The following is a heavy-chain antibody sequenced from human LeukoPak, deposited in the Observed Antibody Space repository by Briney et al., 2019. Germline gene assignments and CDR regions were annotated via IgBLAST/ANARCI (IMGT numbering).Heavy chain of an antibody. J-gene: IGHJ3*02. CDR3: ARMGYYDSSGYYNSDAFDI. D-gene: IGHD3-22*01. CDR1: GFTFSSYE. Sequence: GGSLRLSCAASGFTFSSYEMNWVRQAPGKGLEWVSYISSSGSTIYYADSVKGRFTISRDNAKNSLYLQMNSLRAEDTAVYYCARMGYYDSSGYYNSDAFDIWGQETMVTVSS. V-gene: IGHV3-48*03. CDR2: ISSSGSTI.